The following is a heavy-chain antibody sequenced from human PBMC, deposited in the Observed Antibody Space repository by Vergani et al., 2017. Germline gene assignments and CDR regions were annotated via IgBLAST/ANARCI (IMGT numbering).Heavy chain of an antibody. Sequence: EVQLVESGGGVVKPGGSLTIPCATSGFDFTNSAMSWIRQAPGRGLQWVSSITRGSKSIYYADSVKGRFTITRDDVKKSLLVRMNNLKVDDTAIYYCARTRSPIVMIRQFEQWGQGTLVTVSS. J-gene: IGHJ4*02. CDR2: ITRGSKSI. V-gene: IGHV3-21*01. CDR3: ARTRSPIVMIRQFEQ. CDR1: GFDFTNSA. D-gene: IGHD3-16*01.